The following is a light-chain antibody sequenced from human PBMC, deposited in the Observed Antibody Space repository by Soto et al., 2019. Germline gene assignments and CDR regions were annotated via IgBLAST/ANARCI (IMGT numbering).Light chain of an antibody. CDR3: QTWVTGDVL. CDR1: SGHISYA. Sequence: QAVVTQSPSASASLGASVKLTCTLSSGHISYAIAWHQQQPEKGPRYLMKLNSDGSHSKGDGIPDRFSGSSSGAERYLTISSLQSEDEGDYYCQTWVTGDVLFGGGTKLTVL. CDR2: LNSDGSH. V-gene: IGLV4-69*01. J-gene: IGLJ2*01.